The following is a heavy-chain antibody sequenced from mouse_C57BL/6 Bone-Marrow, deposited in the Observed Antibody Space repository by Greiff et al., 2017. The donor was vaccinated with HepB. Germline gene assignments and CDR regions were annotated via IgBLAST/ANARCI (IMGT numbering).Heavy chain of an antibody. CDR1: GYSFTGYF. V-gene: IGHV1-20*01. Sequence: VEPGDSVKISCKASGYSFTGYFMNWVMQSHGKSLEWIGRINPYNGDTFYNQKFKGKATLTVDKSSSTAHMELRSLTSEDSAVYYCARSYYGNAMDYWGQGTSVTVS. J-gene: IGHJ4*01. CDR2: INPYNGDT. CDR3: ARSYYGNAMDY. D-gene: IGHD1-1*01.